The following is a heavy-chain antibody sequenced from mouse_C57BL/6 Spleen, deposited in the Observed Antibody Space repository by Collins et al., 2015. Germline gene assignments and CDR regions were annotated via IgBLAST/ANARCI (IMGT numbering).Heavy chain of an antibody. V-gene: IGHV1-59*01. J-gene: IGHJ4*01. CDR3: ALVDY. CDR1: GYTFTSYW. Sequence: QVQLQQPGAELVRPGTSVKLSCKASGYTFTSYWMHRVKQRPGQGLEWIGVIDPSDSYTNYNQKFKGKATLTVDTSSSTAYMQLSSLTSEDSAVYYCALVDYWGQGTSVTVSS. CDR2: IDPSDSYT.